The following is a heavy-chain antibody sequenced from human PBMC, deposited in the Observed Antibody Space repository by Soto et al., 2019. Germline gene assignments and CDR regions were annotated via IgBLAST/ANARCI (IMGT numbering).Heavy chain of an antibody. CDR1: GGTFSSYA. CDR2: IIPISDTT. CDR3: ARSQGSSTSLEIYYYYYYGMDV. V-gene: IGHV1-69*01. J-gene: IGHJ6*02. D-gene: IGHD2-2*01. Sequence: QVQLVQSGAEVKKPASSVKVSCKASGGTFSSYAISWVRQAPGKGLEWMGGIIPISDTTNYAQKFQGRVTITADESTSTAYMELSSLRSGDTAVYYCARSQGSSTSLEIYYYYYYGMDVWGQGTTVTVSS.